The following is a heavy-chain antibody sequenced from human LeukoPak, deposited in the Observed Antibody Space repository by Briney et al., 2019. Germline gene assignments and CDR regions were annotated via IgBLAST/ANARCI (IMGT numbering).Heavy chain of an antibody. J-gene: IGHJ3*01. D-gene: IGHD1-26*01. Sequence: SETLSLTCTVSGGSISSYYWSWIRQPAGKGLEWIGRIYTSGSTNYNPSLKSRVTMSVDTSKNQFSLKPSSVTAADTAVYYCARARSSGSHRVVNAFDVWGQGTMVTVSS. CDR2: IYTSGST. V-gene: IGHV4-4*07. CDR1: GGSISSYY. CDR3: ARARSSGSHRVVNAFDV.